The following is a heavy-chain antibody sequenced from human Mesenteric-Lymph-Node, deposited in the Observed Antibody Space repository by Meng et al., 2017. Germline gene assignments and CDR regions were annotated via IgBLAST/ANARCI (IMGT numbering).Heavy chain of an antibody. J-gene: IGHJ4*02. CDR3: ARGYKGFDY. CDR1: GFTFSSYW. Sequence: GESLKISCAASGFTFSSYWMHWVRQAPGRGLVWVSRINNDGSSTSYADSVKGRFTISRDNAKNTLYLQMNSLRAEDTAVYYCARGYKGFDYWGQGTLVTVSS. V-gene: IGHV3-74*01. D-gene: IGHD1-1*01. CDR2: INNDGSST.